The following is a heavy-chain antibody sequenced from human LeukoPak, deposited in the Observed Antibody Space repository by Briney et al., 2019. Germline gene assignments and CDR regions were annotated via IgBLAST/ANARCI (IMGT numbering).Heavy chain of an antibody. CDR1: GFTFSSYS. Sequence: GGSLRLSCAASGFTFSSYSMNWVRQAPGKGLEWVSSISSSSSYIYYADSVKGRFTISRDNAKNSLYLQMNSLRAEDTAVYYCARQTMVRGVTLYYFDYWGQGTLVTVSS. D-gene: IGHD3-10*01. CDR3: ARQTMVRGVTLYYFDY. J-gene: IGHJ4*02. V-gene: IGHV3-21*01. CDR2: ISSSSSYI.